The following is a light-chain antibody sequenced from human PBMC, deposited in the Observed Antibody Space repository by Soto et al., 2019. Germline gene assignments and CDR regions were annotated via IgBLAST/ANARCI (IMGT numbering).Light chain of an antibody. V-gene: IGLV3-21*02. J-gene: IGLJ2*01. CDR1: NIGGKS. CDR2: DDS. CDR3: HVWDSSSDHVG. Sequence: SYELTQPPSVSVAPGQTASITCGGNNIGGKSVNWYQQKPGQAPVVVVYDDSDRPSGIPERFSGSNSAHTATLTISRVEAGDEADYYCHVWDSSSDHVGFGGGTQLTVL.